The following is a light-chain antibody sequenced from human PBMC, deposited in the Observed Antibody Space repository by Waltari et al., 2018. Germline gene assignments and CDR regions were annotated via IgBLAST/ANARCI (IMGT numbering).Light chain of an antibody. CDR1: PSLLHSNGYNY. CDR3: MQALQTPLT. V-gene: IGKV2-28*01. Sequence: IVLTQSPIFLPVTTGEPASISCSSGPSLLHSNGYNYLDWYLQKPGQSPQLLIYLGSNRASGVPDRFSGSGSGTDFTLKISRVEAEDVGVYYCMQALQTPLTFGGGTKVEIK. CDR2: LGS. J-gene: IGKJ4*01.